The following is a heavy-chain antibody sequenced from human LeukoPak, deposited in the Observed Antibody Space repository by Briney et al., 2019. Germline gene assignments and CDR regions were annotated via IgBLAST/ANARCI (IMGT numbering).Heavy chain of an antibody. CDR1: GFIFSDYS. V-gene: IGHV3-48*04. CDR3: ARDYRYAFDN. CDR2: IGISSGRT. Sequence: GGSLRLSCAASGFIFSDYSMDWVRQAPGKGPEWISYIGISSGRTMYADSVKGRFTISRDTAKKSLYLQMNSLRVEDTAVYYCARDYRYAFDNWGQGTLVTVSS. J-gene: IGHJ4*02. D-gene: IGHD5-12*01.